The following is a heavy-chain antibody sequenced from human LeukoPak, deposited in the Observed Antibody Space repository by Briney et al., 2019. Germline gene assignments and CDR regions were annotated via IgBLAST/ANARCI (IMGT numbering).Heavy chain of an antibody. CDR2: VNLQGST. CDR3: AREGGPYRPLDY. Sequence: PSETLSLTCAVYGGSFSGYYWSSIRQPPGKGLEWIGEVNLQGSTNYNPSLMGRVAISVDTSENHISLQLTSVTAADTAVYYCAREGGPYRPLDYSGQGTLVTVSS. J-gene: IGHJ4*02. V-gene: IGHV4-34*01. CDR1: GGSFSGYY.